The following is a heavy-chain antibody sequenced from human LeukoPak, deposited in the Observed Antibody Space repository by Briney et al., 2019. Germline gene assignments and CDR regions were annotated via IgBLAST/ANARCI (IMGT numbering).Heavy chain of an antibody. CDR1: GFTFSNYW. J-gene: IGHJ4*02. V-gene: IGHV3-74*01. CDR3: ARAIGSSWGKVDY. Sequence: GSLRLSCVASGFTFSNYWMHWVRQAPGKGLVWVSRIKTDGSRTNYADSVKGRFTISRDNAKNTVYLEMNSLRSEDTAVYYCARAIGSSWGKVDYWGQGTLVTVSS. D-gene: IGHD6-13*01. CDR2: IKTDGSRT.